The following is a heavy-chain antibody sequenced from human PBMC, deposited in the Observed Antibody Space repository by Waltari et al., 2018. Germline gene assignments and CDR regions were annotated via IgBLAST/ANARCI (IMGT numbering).Heavy chain of an antibody. D-gene: IGHD2-2*01. J-gene: IGHJ4*02. CDR3: ARCPSSLPYFDY. Sequence: VQLVQSGAEVKKPGASVKVSCKASGYTFTSYAMHWVRQAPGQRLEWMGWINAGNGNTKYSQKFHGRVTITRDTSASTAYKELSSLRSEETAVYYCARCPSSLPYFDYWGQGTLVTVSS. CDR2: INAGNGNT. CDR1: GYTFTSYA. V-gene: IGHV1-3*01.